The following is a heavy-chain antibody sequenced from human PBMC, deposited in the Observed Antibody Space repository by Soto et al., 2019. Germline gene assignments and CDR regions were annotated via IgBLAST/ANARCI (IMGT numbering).Heavy chain of an antibody. J-gene: IGHJ3*02. CDR3: ASYGRFRGIAPRPDAFDI. CDR1: GFTVSSNY. V-gene: IGHV3-66*01. CDR2: IYSGGST. Sequence: GGSLRLSCAASGFTVSSNYMSWVRQAPGKGLEWVSVIYSGGSTYYADSVKGRFTISRDNSKNTLYLQMNSLRAEDTAVYYCASYGRFRGIAPRPDAFDIWGQGTMVTVSS. D-gene: IGHD6-6*01.